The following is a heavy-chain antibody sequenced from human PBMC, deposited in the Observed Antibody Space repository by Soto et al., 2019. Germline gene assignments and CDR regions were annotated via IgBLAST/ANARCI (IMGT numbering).Heavy chain of an antibody. CDR1: GYSFSSYY. CDR2: INPSGDSI. Sequence: GASVKVSCKASGYSFSSYYMPWVRQAPGQGLEWMGVINPSGDSITYAQKFQGRVTMTKDTSTSTLFMEVSSLRSEDTAVYFCARDWEFGYWGQGTLVTVSS. CDR3: ARDWEFGY. V-gene: IGHV1-46*01. J-gene: IGHJ4*02. D-gene: IGHD1-26*01.